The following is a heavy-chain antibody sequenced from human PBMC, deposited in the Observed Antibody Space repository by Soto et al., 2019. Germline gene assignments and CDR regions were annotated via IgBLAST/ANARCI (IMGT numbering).Heavy chain of an antibody. CDR1: GCTFSSYS. CDR2: ISSSGSTI. D-gene: IGHD6-13*01. J-gene: IGHJ4*02. V-gene: IGHV3-48*01. Sequence: PGGSLRLSWAASGCTFSSYSMSWIRQAPGKGLEWVSYISSSGSTIYYADSVKGRFTISRDNSKNTLYLQMNSLRAEDTAVYYCAKSSSSSKPNYWGQGTLVTVSS. CDR3: AKSSSSSKPNY.